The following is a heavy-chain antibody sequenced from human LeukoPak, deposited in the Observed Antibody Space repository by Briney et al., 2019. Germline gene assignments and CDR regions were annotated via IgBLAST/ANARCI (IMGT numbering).Heavy chain of an antibody. CDR2: ISYDGSNK. Sequence: GGSLRLSCAASGFTFSSYAMHWVRQAPGKGLEWVAVISYDGSNKYYADSVKGRFTISRDNSKNTLYLQMNSLRAEDTAVYYCARDAPVVVAATGPLDYWGQGTLVTVSS. CDR1: GFTFSSYA. V-gene: IGHV3-30-3*01. D-gene: IGHD2-15*01. CDR3: ARDAPVVVAATGPLDY. J-gene: IGHJ4*02.